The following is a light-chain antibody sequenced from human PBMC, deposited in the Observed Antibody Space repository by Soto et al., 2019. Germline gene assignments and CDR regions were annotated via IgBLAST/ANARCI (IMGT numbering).Light chain of an antibody. V-gene: IGKV3-20*01. J-gene: IGKJ1*01. CDR3: QQYGSPPCT. CDR2: GAT. Sequence: DIVLTQSPGTLSLSPGERATLSCRASQSVSSNSLAWYQQKPSQAPRLLIYGATSGATGIPDRFSGSGSGTDFTLTISRLEPEDFAVYYCQQYGSPPCTFGQGTKVEIK. CDR1: QSVSSNS.